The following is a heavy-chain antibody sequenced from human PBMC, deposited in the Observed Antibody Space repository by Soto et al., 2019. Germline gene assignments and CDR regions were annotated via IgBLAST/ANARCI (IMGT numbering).Heavy chain of an antibody. V-gene: IGHV5-10-1*01. D-gene: IGHD1-26*01. CDR1: GYSFTSYW. CDR3: ARLSYSGSYYASAHYYGMDV. Sequence: PGESLKISCKGSGYSFTSYWISWVRQMPGKGLEWMGRIDPSDSYTNYSPSFQGHVTISADKSISTAYLQWSSLKASDTSMYYCARLSYSGSYYASAHYYGMDVWGQGTTVTVSS. CDR2: IDPSDSYT. J-gene: IGHJ6*02.